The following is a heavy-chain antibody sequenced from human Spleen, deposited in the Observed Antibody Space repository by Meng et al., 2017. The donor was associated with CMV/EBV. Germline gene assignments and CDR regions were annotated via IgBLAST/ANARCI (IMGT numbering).Heavy chain of an antibody. D-gene: IGHD6-19*01. V-gene: IGHV3-33*01. J-gene: IGHJ4*02. CDR3: ARETGYSSGWYSL. CDR1: GFIFSRYG. CDR2: IWHDGSNK. Sequence: GGSLRLSCAASGFIFSRYGMHWVHQAPGKGLEWVAVIWHDGSNKHYADSVKGRFTISRDNSKNTLYLQMNSLRAEDTAVYYCARETGYSSGWYSLWGQGTLVTVSS.